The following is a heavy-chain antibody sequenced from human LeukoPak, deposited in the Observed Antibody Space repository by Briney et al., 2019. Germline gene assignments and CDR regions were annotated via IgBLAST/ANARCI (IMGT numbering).Heavy chain of an antibody. J-gene: IGHJ4*02. D-gene: IGHD2-15*01. CDR3: ARDPSGGIFDY. V-gene: IGHV1-2*02. CDR2: INPNSGGT. CDR1: GYTFTGYY. Sequence: GASVNVSCKASGYTFTGYYLHWVRQAPGQGLEWMGWINPNSGGTNYAQKFQDRVTMTRDTSISTVYMELSRLRFDDTAVYYCARDPSGGIFDYWGQGTLVTVSS.